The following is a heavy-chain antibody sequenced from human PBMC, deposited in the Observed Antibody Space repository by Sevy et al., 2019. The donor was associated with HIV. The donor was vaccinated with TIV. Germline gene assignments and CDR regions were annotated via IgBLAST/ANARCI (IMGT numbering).Heavy chain of an antibody. V-gene: IGHV4-39*01. CDR2: IYYSGST. CDR1: GGSISSSSYY. Sequence: SETLSLTCTVSGGSISSSSYYWGWIRQPPGKGLEWIGSIYYSGSTYYHPSLKSRVTISVDTSKNQFSLKLSSVTAADTAVYYCATDIVVVPAAEEGVCDYWGQGTLVTVSS. D-gene: IGHD2-2*01. CDR3: ATDIVVVPAAEEGVCDY. J-gene: IGHJ4*02.